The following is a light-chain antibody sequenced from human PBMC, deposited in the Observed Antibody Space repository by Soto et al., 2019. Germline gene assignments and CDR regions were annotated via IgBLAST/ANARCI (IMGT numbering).Light chain of an antibody. Sequence: DIQMTQSPSSLSASVGDRVTITCRPSRGIGNALAWYQQKAGKAPKLLIYAASTLRSGVPSRFSGSGSATDFTLTISSLQPDDFATYYCQQLNTYPPTFGQGTKVDIK. CDR1: RGIGNA. CDR2: AAS. J-gene: IGKJ1*01. V-gene: IGKV1-16*01. CDR3: QQLNTYPPT.